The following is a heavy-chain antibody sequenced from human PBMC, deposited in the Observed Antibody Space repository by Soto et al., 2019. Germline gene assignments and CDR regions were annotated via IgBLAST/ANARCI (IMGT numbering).Heavy chain of an antibody. D-gene: IGHD2-2*01. CDR1: GGSINSGDYY. Sequence: PSETLSLTCTVSGGSINSGDYYWSWIRQPPGKGLEWIGYIYYSGSTYYNPSLKSRVTISVDTSKNQLSLKLSSVTAADTAVYYCTRTAGYVYQLLFNYWGQGTLVTVSS. V-gene: IGHV4-30-4*01. CDR3: TRTAGYVYQLLFNY. CDR2: IYYSGST. J-gene: IGHJ4*01.